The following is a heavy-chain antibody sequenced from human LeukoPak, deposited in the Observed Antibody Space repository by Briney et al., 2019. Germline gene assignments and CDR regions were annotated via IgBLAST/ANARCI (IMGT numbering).Heavy chain of an antibody. CDR3: ARDMYSSGRVPFDY. D-gene: IGHD6-19*01. CDR1: GYTFTSYG. J-gene: IGHJ4*02. V-gene: IGHV1-18*01. Sequence: GASVKVSCKASGYTFTSYGINWVRQAPGQGLEWMGWISAKKGNTDYAEKLQGRVTMTTDTSTSTAYMELRSLRSDDTAVYYCARDMYSSGRVPFDYWGQGALVSVSP. CDR2: ISAKKGNT.